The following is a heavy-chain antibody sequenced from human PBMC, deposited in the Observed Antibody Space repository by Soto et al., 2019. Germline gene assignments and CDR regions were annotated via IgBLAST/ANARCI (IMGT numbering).Heavy chain of an antibody. J-gene: IGHJ4*02. CDR3: ANPRETRHGGDEGPMTTVID. V-gene: IGHV3-23*01. CDR1: GFTFSSYA. Sequence: GGSLRLSCAASGFTFSSYAMSWVRQAPGKGLEWVSAISGSGGSTYYADSVKGRFTISRDNSKNTLYLQMNSLRAEDTAVYYCANPRETRHGGDEGPMTTVIDWGQGTLVTVSS. CDR2: ISGSGGST. D-gene: IGHD4-17*01.